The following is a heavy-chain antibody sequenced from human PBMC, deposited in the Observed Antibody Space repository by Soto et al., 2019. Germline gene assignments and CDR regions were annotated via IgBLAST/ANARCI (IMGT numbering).Heavy chain of an antibody. CDR1: CYTFSSYG. Sequence: GASVKVSCKASCYTFSSYGISWGRPAPGQGLEWMGWISAYNGNTNYAQKLQGRVTMTTDTSTSTAYMVLRSLRSDDTAVYYCAGGLVTTDTMFDYWGQGTLVTVSS. D-gene: IGHD4-17*01. V-gene: IGHV1-18*01. CDR3: AGGLVTTDTMFDY. CDR2: ISAYNGNT. J-gene: IGHJ4*02.